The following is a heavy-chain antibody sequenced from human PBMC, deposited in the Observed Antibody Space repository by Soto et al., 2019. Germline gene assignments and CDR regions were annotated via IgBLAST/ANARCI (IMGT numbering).Heavy chain of an antibody. CDR3: TRDGAAALFRPPLTF. CDR2: IYHSGST. D-gene: IGHD6-13*01. Sequence: QVQLQQSDPGLVRPSGTLSLTCTVSGGSISSTNWWSWVRQPPGTGLEWIGEIYHSGSTNYNPSLKSRVTMSVDKSKNQFSLRLSSVTAAVTAVYYCTRDGAAALFRPPLTFWGQGTLVTVS. CDR1: GGSISSTNW. V-gene: IGHV4-4*02. J-gene: IGHJ4*02.